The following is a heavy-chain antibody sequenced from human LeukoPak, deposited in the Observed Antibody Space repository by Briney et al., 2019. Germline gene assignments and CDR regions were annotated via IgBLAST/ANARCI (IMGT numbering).Heavy chain of an antibody. Sequence: GRSLRLSCAASGFTFSNYAMHWVRQAPGKGLEWVAVISYDGSNKYYADSVKGRFTISRDNSKNTLYLQMNSLRAEDTAVYYCAREGGSIAAVHYYYYMDVWGKGTTVTVSS. CDR1: GFTFSNYA. J-gene: IGHJ6*03. D-gene: IGHD6-25*01. CDR3: AREGGSIAAVHYYYYMDV. V-gene: IGHV3-30*04. CDR2: ISYDGSNK.